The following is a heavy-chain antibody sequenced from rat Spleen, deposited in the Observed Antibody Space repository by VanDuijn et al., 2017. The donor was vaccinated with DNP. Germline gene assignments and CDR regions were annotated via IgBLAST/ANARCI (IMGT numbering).Heavy chain of an antibody. CDR1: GFTFNNYW. J-gene: IGHJ3*01. Sequence: EVQLVESGGGLVQPGRSLKLSCVASGFTFNNYWMTWIRQAPGKGLEWVASITNTGDTTYYRDSVKGRFTISRDNAKNTLYLQMDSLRSEDTATYYCARGTMMVVTPFAYWGQGTPVTVSS. CDR2: ITNTGDTT. V-gene: IGHV5-31*01. D-gene: IGHD1-12*02. CDR3: ARGTMMVVTPFAY.